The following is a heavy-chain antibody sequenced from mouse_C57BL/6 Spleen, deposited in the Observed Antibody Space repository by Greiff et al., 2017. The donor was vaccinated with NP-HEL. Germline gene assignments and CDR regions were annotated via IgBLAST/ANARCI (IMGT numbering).Heavy chain of an antibody. CDR3: ARTKNYEYYDMDY. D-gene: IGHD2-4*01. CDR1: GYTFTNYW. J-gene: IGHJ4*01. Sequence: QVQLQQSGAELVRPGTSVKLSCKASGYTFTNYWIGWAKQRPGHGLEWIGDIYPGGGYTNYNEKFKGKATLTADKSSSTAYMQFSSLTSEDSAIYYCARTKNYEYYDMDYWGQGTSVTVSS. CDR2: IYPGGGYT. V-gene: IGHV1-63*01.